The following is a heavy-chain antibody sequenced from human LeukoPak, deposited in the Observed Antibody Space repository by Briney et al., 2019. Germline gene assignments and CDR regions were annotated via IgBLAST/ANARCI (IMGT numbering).Heavy chain of an antibody. D-gene: IGHD6-19*01. CDR3: ARVYQVAVATAFDY. CDR1: GYTFTSYG. J-gene: IGHJ4*02. CDR2: ISAYNGNT. V-gene: IGHV1-18*01. Sequence: ASVKVSCKASGYTFTSYGISWVRQAPGQGLEWMGWISAYNGNTNYAQKLQGRVTMTTDTSTSTAYMELRSLRSDDTAVYYCARVYQVAVATAFDYWGQGTLVTVSS.